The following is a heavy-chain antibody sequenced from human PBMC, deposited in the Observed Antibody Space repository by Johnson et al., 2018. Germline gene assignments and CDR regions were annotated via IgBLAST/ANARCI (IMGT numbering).Heavy chain of an antibody. CDR2: ISSDGSNQ. CDR1: GFFFSSYA. D-gene: IGHD2-8*01. CDR3: ARDSPRLRGAFEI. Sequence: VQLVETGGGVVQPGRSLILSCAASGFFFSSYAMHWVRQAPGKGLEWVTVISSDGSNQHYTDSVKGRFTISRDNSKNTLDMQINSLRAEDTAMYYCARDSPRLRGAFEICGQGTMVTVSS. V-gene: IGHV3-30-3*01. J-gene: IGHJ3*02.